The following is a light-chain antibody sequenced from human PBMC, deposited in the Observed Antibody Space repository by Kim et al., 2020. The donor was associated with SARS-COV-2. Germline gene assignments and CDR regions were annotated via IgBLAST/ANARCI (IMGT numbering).Light chain of an antibody. V-gene: IGLV2-14*03. CDR2: GVK. CDR3: NSYTTSSTRV. J-gene: IGLJ3*02. CDR1: TSDGGGYNY. Sequence: GQAIATSCTGTTSDGGGYNYVSWYQRHPGKAPQLIIYGVKNRPSGVSDRFSGSKSGRTASLTSSGLQAEDEAYYYCNSYTTSSTRVFGGGTQLTVL.